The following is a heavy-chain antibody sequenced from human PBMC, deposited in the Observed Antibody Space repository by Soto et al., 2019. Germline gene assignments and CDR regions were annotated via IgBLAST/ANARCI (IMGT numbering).Heavy chain of an antibody. Sequence: GGSLRLSCAASGFTFSNYAMSWVRQAPGRGLEWVSTISGSGGSTYYADSVKGRFTISRDNSKNTLFLQMNSLRAEDTAVYYCAKSQWLSHFDYWGQGTLVTVSS. CDR1: GFTFSNYA. CDR3: AKSQWLSHFDY. V-gene: IGHV3-23*01. J-gene: IGHJ4*02. CDR2: ISGSGGST. D-gene: IGHD6-19*01.